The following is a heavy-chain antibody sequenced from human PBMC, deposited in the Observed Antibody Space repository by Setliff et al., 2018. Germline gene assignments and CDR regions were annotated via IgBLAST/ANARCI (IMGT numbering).Heavy chain of an antibody. CDR1: GFTLSRFW. D-gene: IGHD2-2*01. J-gene: IGHJ6*03. CDR2: LHPNGITT. CDR3: ARSPRPPTSLDYVDV. V-gene: IGHV3-74*01. Sequence: GGSLRLSCVTSGFTLSRFWMHWVRQVPGKGLVWVSRLHPNGITTRYADSVKGRFTIYRDMAENTLYLQMNSLRAEDTAVYYCARSPRPPTSLDYVDVW.